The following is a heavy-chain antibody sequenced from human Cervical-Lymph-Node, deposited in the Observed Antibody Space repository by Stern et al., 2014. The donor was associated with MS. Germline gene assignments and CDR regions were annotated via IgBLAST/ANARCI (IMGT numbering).Heavy chain of an antibody. V-gene: IGHV4-31*03. D-gene: IGHD3-9*01. Sequence: VQLVESGPGLVKPSQTLSLTCTVSGGSISSADYSWIWIRQHPGKGLEWIGYIYYSGITYYNPSLKSRVTISLDTSKNQFSLKLISLSAADTAVFYCARTYYDLMTGYPDAFDIWGQGTMVTVSS. CDR1: GGSISSADYS. CDR2: IYYSGIT. J-gene: IGHJ3*02. CDR3: ARTYYDLMTGYPDAFDI.